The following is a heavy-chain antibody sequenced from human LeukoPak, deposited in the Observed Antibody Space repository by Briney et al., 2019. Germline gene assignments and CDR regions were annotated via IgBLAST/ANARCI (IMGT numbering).Heavy chain of an antibody. J-gene: IGHJ4*02. CDR3: ARVRTAMEIGAY. Sequence: GGSLTLSCAASGFTFGDFSMHWVRQAPGKGLEWVSLISEDGDTYYGDSVKGRFTVSRDNSKNSLYLQMNSLRTEDTGLYYCARVRTAMEIGAYWGQGTLVTVSS. V-gene: IGHV3-43*02. CDR2: ISEDGDT. D-gene: IGHD5-18*01. CDR1: GFTFGDFS.